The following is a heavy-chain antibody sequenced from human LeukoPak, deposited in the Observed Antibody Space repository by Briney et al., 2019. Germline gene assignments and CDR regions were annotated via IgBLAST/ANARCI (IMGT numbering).Heavy chain of an antibody. CDR1: GGSISSYY. CDR3: ARDRYYYGSSGYQAAFDI. J-gene: IGHJ3*02. CDR2: IYTSGST. V-gene: IGHV4-4*07. Sequence: PSETLSLTCTVSGGSISSYYWSWIRQPAGKGLEWIGRIYTSGSTNYNPSLKSRVTMSVDTSKNQFSLKLSSVTAADTAVYYCARDRYYYGSSGYQAAFDIWGQGTMVTVSS. D-gene: IGHD3-22*01.